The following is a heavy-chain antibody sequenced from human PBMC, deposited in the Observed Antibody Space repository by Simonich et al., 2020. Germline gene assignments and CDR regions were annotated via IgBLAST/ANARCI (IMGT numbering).Heavy chain of an antibody. CDR3: ARHAGFAFDI. J-gene: IGHJ3*02. CDR2: IYYSGSN. CDR1: GGSISSRSYY. D-gene: IGHD6-13*01. Sequence: QLQLQESGPGLVKPSETLSLTCTVSGGSISSRSYYWGWLRQPPGKGLEWIGSIYYSGSNYYHPSVNSRVTISVDTSKNQFSLKLSSVTAADTAVYYCARHAGFAFDIWGQGTMVTVSS. V-gene: IGHV4-39*01.